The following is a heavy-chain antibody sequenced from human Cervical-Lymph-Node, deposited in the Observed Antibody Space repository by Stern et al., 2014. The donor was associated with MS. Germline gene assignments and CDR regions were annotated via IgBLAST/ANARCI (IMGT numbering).Heavy chain of an antibody. CDR1: GGTFSNYA. CDR3: ARGWSYDILTAYSY. V-gene: IGHV1-69*01. CDR2: IIPIFGTA. Sequence: QLVQSGAEVKKPGSSVKVSCKASGGTFSNYAISWGRQAPGQGLEWMGGIIPIFGTANYAQKFQGRVTITADESTSTAYMELSSLRSEDTALYYCARGWSYDILTAYSYWGQGTLVTVSS. J-gene: IGHJ4*02. D-gene: IGHD3-9*01.